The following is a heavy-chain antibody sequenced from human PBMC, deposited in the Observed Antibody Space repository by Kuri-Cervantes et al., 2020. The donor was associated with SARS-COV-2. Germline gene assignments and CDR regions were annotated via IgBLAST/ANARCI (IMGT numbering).Heavy chain of an antibody. D-gene: IGHD2-2*01. J-gene: IGHJ5*02. CDR1: GGSISSGDYY. CDR3: ARGGCSSNSCYSKHQKNWFDP. CDR2: IYYSGST. Sequence: SETLSPPCPVSGGSISSGDYYWSWIRQSPGKGREWIGYIYYSGSTYYNPSLKRRVTISVDTSKNQFSLKLSSVTAADTAVYYCARGGCSSNSCYSKHQKNWFDPWGQGTLVTVSS. V-gene: IGHV4-30-4*01.